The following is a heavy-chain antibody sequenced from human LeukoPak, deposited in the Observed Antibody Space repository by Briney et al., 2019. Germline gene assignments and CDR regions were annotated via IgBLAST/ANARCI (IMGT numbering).Heavy chain of an antibody. Sequence: ASVKVSCKASGYSFTTYAMNWVRQAPGQGLEWMGGINTNTGNPTYAQGFTGRFVFSLDTSVSTAYLQISSLKAEDTAVYYCARGNCSSTSCYNDYWGQGTLVTVSS. D-gene: IGHD2-2*01. CDR1: GYSFTTYA. CDR2: INTNTGNP. V-gene: IGHV7-4-1*02. CDR3: ARGNCSSTSCYNDY. J-gene: IGHJ4*02.